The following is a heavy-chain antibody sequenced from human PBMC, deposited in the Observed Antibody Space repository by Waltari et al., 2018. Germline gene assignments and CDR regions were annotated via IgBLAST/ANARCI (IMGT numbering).Heavy chain of an antibody. Sequence: QLQLQESGPGLVKPSETLSLTCTVSGGSISSSSYYWGWIRQPPGKGLECIGSIYYSGSTYYHPSLRSRVTISVDTSKNQFSLKLSSVTAADTAVYYCARSSSGWYYLDYWGQGTLVTVSS. D-gene: IGHD6-19*01. CDR1: GGSISSSSYY. CDR3: ARSSSGWYYLDY. V-gene: IGHV4-39*01. J-gene: IGHJ4*02. CDR2: IYYSGST.